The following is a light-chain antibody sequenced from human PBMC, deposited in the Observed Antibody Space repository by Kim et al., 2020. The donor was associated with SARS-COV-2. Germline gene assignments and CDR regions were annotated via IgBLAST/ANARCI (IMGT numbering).Light chain of an antibody. V-gene: IGLV3-19*01. Sequence: LGQKVKITCQGVRRRSYYASWYQQKPGQAPVLVIYGKNNRPSGIPDRFSGSSSGNTASLTITGAQAEDEAGYYCNSRDSSGNHLGVFGGGTQLTVL. CDR3: NSRDSSGNHLGV. CDR1: RRRSYY. J-gene: IGLJ3*02. CDR2: GKN.